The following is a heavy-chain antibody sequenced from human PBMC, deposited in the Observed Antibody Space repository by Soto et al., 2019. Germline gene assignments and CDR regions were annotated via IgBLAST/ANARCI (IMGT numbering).Heavy chain of an antibody. CDR3: ASEDYGSGSYGANAFDI. V-gene: IGHV4-31*03. D-gene: IGHD3-10*01. Sequence: SETLSLTCTVSGGSISSGGYYWSWIRQHPGKGLEWIGYIYYSGSTYYNPSLKSRVTISVDTSKNQFSLKLSSVTAADTAVYYCASEDYGSGSYGANAFDIWGQGTMVTVSS. CDR1: GGSISSGGYY. J-gene: IGHJ3*02. CDR2: IYYSGST.